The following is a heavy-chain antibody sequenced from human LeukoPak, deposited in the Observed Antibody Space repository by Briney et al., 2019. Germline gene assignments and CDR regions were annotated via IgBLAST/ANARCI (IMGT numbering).Heavy chain of an antibody. Sequence: GGSLRLSCAGSGFTFGSYSMNWVRHAPGKGLEWVSYIGHTGSITDYADSVKGRFTVSRDNAKNSLYLQMNTPRAEDTAVYYCVREPLDYWGQGTLVTVSS. CDR1: GFTFGSYS. V-gene: IGHV3-48*04. CDR3: VREPLDY. CDR2: IGHTGSIT. J-gene: IGHJ4*02.